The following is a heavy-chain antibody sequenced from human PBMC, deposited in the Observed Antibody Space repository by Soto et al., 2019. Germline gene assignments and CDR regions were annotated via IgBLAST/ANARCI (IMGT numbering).Heavy chain of an antibody. J-gene: IGHJ4*02. D-gene: IGHD3-10*01. CDR3: ARVTAGSGSYQIDL. CDR1: GFPFSSFS. CDR2: IGRVSTYI. V-gene: IGHV3-21*02. Sequence: QLVESGGGLVKPGGSLRLSCVASGFPFSSFSLNWIRQAPGKGLEWVSSIGRVSTYIYYADSVRGRFTVSRDNAKNSVYLQMNGLTAEDSGIYYCARVTAGSGSYQIDLWGQGTLVPVS.